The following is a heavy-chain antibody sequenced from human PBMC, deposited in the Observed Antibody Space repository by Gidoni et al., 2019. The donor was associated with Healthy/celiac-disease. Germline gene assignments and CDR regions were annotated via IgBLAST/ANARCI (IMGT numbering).Heavy chain of an antibody. CDR3: AIGEGDSSGYYPY. J-gene: IGHJ1*01. CDR1: GGSISSGGYY. V-gene: IGHV4-31*03. Sequence: QVQLQESGQGLVKHSQTLSLTGTVAGGSISSGGYYWSWIRQHPGRGLAWLGYISSRGSPYSHPSLKRRFTISVDTSQTPFSLTLSSVPAAATAVYYCAIGEGDSSGYYPYWGQGTLVTVSS. D-gene: IGHD3-22*01. CDR2: ISSRGSP.